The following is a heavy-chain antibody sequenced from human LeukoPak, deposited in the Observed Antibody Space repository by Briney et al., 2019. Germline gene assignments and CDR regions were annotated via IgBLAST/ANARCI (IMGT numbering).Heavy chain of an antibody. J-gene: IGHJ3*02. CDR2: ISGSGSST. V-gene: IGHV3-23*01. D-gene: IGHD3-16*02. Sequence: PGGSLRLSCAASGFTFSSYWMSWVRQAPGKGLEWVSGISGSGSSTFDADSVKGRFTISRDNSKNTLFLQMNSLRAEDTALYYCAKDYRMIAFGGVIGIDAFDIWGQGTMVTVSS. CDR1: GFTFSSYW. CDR3: AKDYRMIAFGGVIGIDAFDI.